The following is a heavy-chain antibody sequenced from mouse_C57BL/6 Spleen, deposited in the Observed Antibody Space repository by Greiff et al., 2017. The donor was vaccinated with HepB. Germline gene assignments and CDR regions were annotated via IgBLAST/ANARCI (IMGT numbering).Heavy chain of an antibody. CDR3: TAYYYGSSRAWFAY. J-gene: IGHJ3*01. V-gene: IGHV1-5*01. Sequence: VQLKQSGTVLARPGASVKMSCKTSGYTFTSYWMHWVKQRPGQGLEWIGAIYPGNSDTSYNQKFKGKAKLTAVTSASTAYMELSSLTNEDSAVYYCTAYYYGSSRAWFAYWGQGTLVTVSA. CDR1: GYTFTSYW. CDR2: IYPGNSDT. D-gene: IGHD1-1*01.